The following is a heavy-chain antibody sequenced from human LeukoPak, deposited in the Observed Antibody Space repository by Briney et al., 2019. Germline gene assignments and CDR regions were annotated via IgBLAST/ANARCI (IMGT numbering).Heavy chain of an antibody. Sequence: GRSLRLSCAASGFTFSSYAMHWVRQAPGKGLEWVAVISYDGSNKYYADSVKGRLTISRDNSKNTLYLQMNSLRAEDTAVYYCASESVGVRGVIITGDYWGQGTLVTVSS. CDR3: ASESVGVRGVIITGDY. J-gene: IGHJ4*02. CDR1: GFTFSSYA. V-gene: IGHV3-30*04. CDR2: ISYDGSNK. D-gene: IGHD3-10*01.